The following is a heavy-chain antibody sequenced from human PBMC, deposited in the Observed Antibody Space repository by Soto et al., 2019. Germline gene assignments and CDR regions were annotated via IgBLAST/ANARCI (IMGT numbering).Heavy chain of an antibody. J-gene: IGHJ5*02. Sequence: SVKVSCKASGGTFSSYAISWVRQAPGQGLEWMGGIIPIFGTANYAQKFQGRVTITADESTSTAYMELSSLRSEDTAVYYCARDRRGYDSSGYYYTLWFDPWGQGTLVTVSS. CDR2: IIPIFGTA. V-gene: IGHV1-69*13. D-gene: IGHD3-22*01. CDR3: ARDRRGYDSSGYYYTLWFDP. CDR1: GGTFSSYA.